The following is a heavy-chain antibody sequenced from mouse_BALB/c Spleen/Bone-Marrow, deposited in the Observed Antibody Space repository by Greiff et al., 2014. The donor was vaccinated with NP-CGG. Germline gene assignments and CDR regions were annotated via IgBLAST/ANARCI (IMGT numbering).Heavy chain of an antibody. J-gene: IGHJ2*01. CDR3: ARRDGSYFDY. D-gene: IGHD3-3*01. Sequence: QVQLQQPGDELVRPGTSVKVSCKASGYAFTNYLIEWVKQRPGQGLEWIGMINPGSGGTNYNEKFKGKATLTADKSSSTAYMQLSSLTSDDSAVYFCARRDGSYFDYWGQGTTLTVSS. V-gene: IGHV1-54*01. CDR2: INPGSGGT. CDR1: GYAFTNYL.